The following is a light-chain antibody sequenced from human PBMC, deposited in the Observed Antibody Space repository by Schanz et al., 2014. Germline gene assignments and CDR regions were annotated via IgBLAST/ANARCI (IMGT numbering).Light chain of an antibody. Sequence: QSALTQPPSASGSPGQSVTFSCTGTSSDVGGYNYVSWYQQHPGKAPKLMIYEVSKRPSGVPDRFSGSKSGNTASLTVSGLQAEDEADYYCTSYISSSFFWVFGGGTKLTV. V-gene: IGLV2-8*01. CDR1: SSDVGGYNY. CDR2: EVS. CDR3: TSYISSSFFWV. J-gene: IGLJ3*02.